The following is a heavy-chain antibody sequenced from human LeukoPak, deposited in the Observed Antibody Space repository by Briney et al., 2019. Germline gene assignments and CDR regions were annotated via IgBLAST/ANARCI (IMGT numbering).Heavy chain of an antibody. CDR2: ISAYNGNT. D-gene: IGHD6-6*01. V-gene: IGHV1-18*01. J-gene: IGHJ4*02. CDR1: GYSFINYG. CDR3: ARDFQYSSSMKGDY. Sequence: GASVKVSCKASGYSFINYGISWVRQAPGQGLEWMGWISAYNGNTNYAQKLQGRVTMTTDTSTSTAYMELRSLRSDDTAVYYCARDFQYSSSMKGDYWGQGTLVTVSS.